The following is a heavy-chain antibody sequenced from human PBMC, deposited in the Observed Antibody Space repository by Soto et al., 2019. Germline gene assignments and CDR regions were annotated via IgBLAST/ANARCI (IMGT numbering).Heavy chain of an antibody. CDR1: GFTFSSYS. Sequence: EVQLVESGGGLVQPGGSLRLSCAASGFTFSSYSMNWVRQAPGKGLEGVSYISSSSRTIYYVVSVKGPFSIPIANPKNTLSLQTNSPTAGATVGYYRAYFPGYWRQGTLVTVA. V-gene: IGHV3-48*01. J-gene: IGHJ4*02. CDR3: AYFPGY. D-gene: IGHD1-26*01. CDR2: ISSSSRTI.